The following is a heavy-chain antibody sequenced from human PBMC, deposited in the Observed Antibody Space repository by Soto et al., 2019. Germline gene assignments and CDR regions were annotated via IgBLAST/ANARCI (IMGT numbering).Heavy chain of an antibody. D-gene: IGHD2-2*02. Sequence: SETLSLTCTVSGGSISSYYWSWIRQPPGKGLEWIGYIYYSGSTNYNPSLKSRVTISVDTSKNQFSLKLSSVTAADTAVYYCARATYCSSTSCYKISDYYYYMDVWGKGTTVTVSS. J-gene: IGHJ6*03. CDR3: ARATYCSSTSCYKISDYYYYMDV. V-gene: IGHV4-59*01. CDR1: GGSISSYY. CDR2: IYYSGST.